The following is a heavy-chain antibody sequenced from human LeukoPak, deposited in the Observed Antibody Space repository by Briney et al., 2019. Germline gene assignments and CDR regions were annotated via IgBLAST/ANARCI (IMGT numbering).Heavy chain of an antibody. Sequence: GRSLRLSCAASGFTFSSYGMHWVRQAPGKGLEWVAVISYDGSNKYYADSVKGRFTISRDNSKNTLYLQMNSLRVEDTAVYYCAKDAHQLVDYCDYWGQGTLVTVSS. CDR2: ISYDGSNK. D-gene: IGHD6-13*01. J-gene: IGHJ4*02. CDR3: AKDAHQLVDYCDY. V-gene: IGHV3-30*18. CDR1: GFTFSSYG.